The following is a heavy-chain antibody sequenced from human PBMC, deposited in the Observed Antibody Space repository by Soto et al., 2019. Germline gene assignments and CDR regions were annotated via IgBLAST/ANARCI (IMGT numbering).Heavy chain of an antibody. CDR1: GFTFSSYA. CDR2: ISGSGGST. D-gene: IGHD3-22*01. V-gene: IGHV3-23*01. J-gene: IGHJ4*02. CDR3: ARDYYDSSGPTLPFDY. Sequence: GSLRLSCAASGFTFSSYAMSWVRQAPGKGLEWVSAISGSGGSTYYADSVKGRFTISRDNAKNSLYLQMNSLRAEDTAVYYCARDYYDSSGPTLPFDYWGQGTLVTVSS.